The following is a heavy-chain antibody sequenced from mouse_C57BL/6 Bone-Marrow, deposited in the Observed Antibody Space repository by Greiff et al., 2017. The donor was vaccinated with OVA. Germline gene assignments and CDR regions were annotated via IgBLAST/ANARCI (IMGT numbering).Heavy chain of an antibody. CDR3: TRGYSNYYAMDY. J-gene: IGHJ4*01. Sequence: VQGVESGAELVRPGASVTLSCKASGYTFTDYEMHWVKQTPVHGLEWIGAIDPETGGTAYNQKFKGKAILTADKSSSTAYMELRSLTSEDSAVYYCTRGYSNYYAMDYWGQGTSVTVSS. CDR1: GYTFTDYE. V-gene: IGHV1-15*01. CDR2: IDPETGGT. D-gene: IGHD2-5*01.